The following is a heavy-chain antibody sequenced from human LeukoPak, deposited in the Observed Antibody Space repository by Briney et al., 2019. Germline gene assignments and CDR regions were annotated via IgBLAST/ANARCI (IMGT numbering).Heavy chain of an antibody. CDR1: GYTFTDYY. CDR3: ARADFLYCSSTTCLFDY. D-gene: IGHD2-2*01. CDR2: INPNDGDT. J-gene: IGHJ4*02. V-gene: IGHV1-2*02. Sequence: ASVKVSCKASGYTFTDYYMHWVRQAPGQGFEWMGWINPNDGDTNYAQKFQGRVTMTRDTSISTAHMEVSRLRSDDTAVYYCARADFLYCSSTTCLFDYWGQGTLVTVSS.